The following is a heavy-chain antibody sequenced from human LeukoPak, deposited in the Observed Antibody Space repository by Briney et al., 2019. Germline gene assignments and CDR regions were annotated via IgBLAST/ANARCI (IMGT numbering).Heavy chain of an antibody. CDR1: GFTFNTFG. V-gene: IGHV3-23*01. D-gene: IGHD2-2*01. J-gene: IGHJ4*02. CDR3: AKDTGQLR. Sequence: PGGSLRLSCTTSGFTFNTFGMHWVRQAPGKGLEWVSAISDSGISTYFADSVKGRFTISRDNSKNTLYLQMNSLRAEDTAVYYCAKDTGQLRWGQGTLVTVSS. CDR2: ISDSGIST.